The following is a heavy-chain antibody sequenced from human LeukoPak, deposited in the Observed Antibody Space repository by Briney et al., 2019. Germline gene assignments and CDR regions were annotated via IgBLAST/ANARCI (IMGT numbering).Heavy chain of an antibody. Sequence: PGGSLRLSCAASGFTVSSNYMIWVRQAPGKGLEWVSIIYSGGSTYYADSVKGRFTISRGNSKNTLYLQMNSLRAEDTAVYYCARLTNRAIDYWAREPWSPSPQ. CDR2: IYSGGST. J-gene: IGHJ4*02. CDR1: GFTVSSNY. D-gene: IGHD7-27*01. CDR3: ARLTNRAIDY. V-gene: IGHV3-66*04.